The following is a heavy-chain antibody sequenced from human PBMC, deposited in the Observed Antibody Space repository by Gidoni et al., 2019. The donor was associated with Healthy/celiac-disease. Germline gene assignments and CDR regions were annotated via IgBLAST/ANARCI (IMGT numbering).Heavy chain of an antibody. J-gene: IGHJ5*02. Sequence: QVQLVQSGAEVKEPGSSVKVSCKASGGTFSSYAISWVRQAPGQGLEWMGGIIPILGTANYAQKFQGRVTITADESTSTAYMELSSLRSEDTAVYYCAREAGYCSSTSCGEIDPWGQGTLVTVSS. D-gene: IGHD2-2*01. CDR2: IIPILGTA. V-gene: IGHV1-69*01. CDR1: GGTFSSYA. CDR3: AREAGYCSSTSCGEIDP.